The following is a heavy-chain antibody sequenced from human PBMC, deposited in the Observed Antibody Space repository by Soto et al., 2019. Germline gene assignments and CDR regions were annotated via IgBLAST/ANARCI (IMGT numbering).Heavy chain of an antibody. Sequence: ETLSLTCTVSGGSISSYYWSWIRQPPGKGLEWIGYIYYSGSTNYNPSLKSRVTISVDTSKNRFSLKLSSVTAADTAVYYCAREDGYNLFDYWGQGTLVTVSS. CDR3: AREDGYNLFDY. CDR1: GGSISSYY. CDR2: IYYSGST. D-gene: IGHD5-12*01. J-gene: IGHJ4*02. V-gene: IGHV4-59*01.